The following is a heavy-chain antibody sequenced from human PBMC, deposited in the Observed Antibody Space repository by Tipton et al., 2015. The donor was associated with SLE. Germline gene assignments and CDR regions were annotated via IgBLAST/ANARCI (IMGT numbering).Heavy chain of an antibody. J-gene: IGHJ3*02. CDR2: IYYSGST. D-gene: IGHD3-16*01. CDR1: GGSFSGYY. Sequence: TLSLTCAVYGGSFSGYYWSWIRQHPGKGLEWIGYIYYSGSTYYNPSLKSRVTISVDTSKNQFSLKLSSVTAADTAVYYCAREWGDAFDIWGQGTMVTVSS. V-gene: IGHV4-31*11. CDR3: AREWGDAFDI.